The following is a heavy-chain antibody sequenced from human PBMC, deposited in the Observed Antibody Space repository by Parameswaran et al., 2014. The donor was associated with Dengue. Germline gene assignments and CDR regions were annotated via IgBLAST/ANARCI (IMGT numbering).Heavy chain of an antibody. CDR3: ARDPRGGSYYYMDV. J-gene: IGHJ6*03. D-gene: IGHD2-15*01. V-gene: IGHV3-33*01. Sequence: KGLEWVAVIWYDGSNKYYADSVKGRFTISRDNSKNTLYLQMNSLRAEDTAVYYCARDPRGGSYYYMDVWGKGTTVTVSS. CDR2: IWYDGSNK.